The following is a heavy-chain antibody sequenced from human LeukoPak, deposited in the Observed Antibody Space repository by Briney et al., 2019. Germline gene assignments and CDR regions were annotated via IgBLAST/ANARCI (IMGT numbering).Heavy chain of an antibody. CDR3: AIAPHIVGATGETDY. J-gene: IGHJ4*02. D-gene: IGHD1-26*01. V-gene: IGHV1-69*13. Sequence: GASVKVSCKASGGTFSSYAISWVRQAPGQGLEWMGGIIPIFGTANYAQKFQGRVTITAGESTSTAYMELSSLRSEDTAVYYCAIAPHIVGATGETDYWGQGTLVTVSS. CDR1: GGTFSSYA. CDR2: IIPIFGTA.